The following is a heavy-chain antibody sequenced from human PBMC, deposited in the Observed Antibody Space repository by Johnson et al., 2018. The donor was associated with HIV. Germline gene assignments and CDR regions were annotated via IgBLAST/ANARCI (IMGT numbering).Heavy chain of an antibody. J-gene: IGHJ3*02. D-gene: IGHD3-22*01. CDR2: ISYDGSNK. Sequence: QVQLVESGGGVVQPGRSLRLSCAASGFTFSSFAMHWVRQAPGKGLDWVALISYDGSNKYYADSVKGRFTISRDNSKNTLYLQMNSLRAEDTALYYCARERTIYYDSTGYYYPDAFDIWGPGTMVTVSS. CDR1: GFTFSSFA. V-gene: IGHV3-30-3*01. CDR3: ARERTIYYDSTGYYYPDAFDI.